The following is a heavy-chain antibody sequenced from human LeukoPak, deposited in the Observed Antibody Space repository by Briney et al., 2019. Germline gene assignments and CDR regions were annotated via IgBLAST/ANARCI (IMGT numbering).Heavy chain of an antibody. D-gene: IGHD2-15*01. Sequence: SETLSLTCTVSGGSISSCYWSWIRQPPGKGLEWIGYIYYSGSTNYNPSLKSRVTISVDTSKKQFSLKLTSVTAADTAVYYCARDNCSGGSCFHASYYYGMDVWGQGTTVTVSS. V-gene: IGHV4-59*12. CDR2: IYYSGST. J-gene: IGHJ6*02. CDR1: GGSISSCY. CDR3: ARDNCSGGSCFHASYYYGMDV.